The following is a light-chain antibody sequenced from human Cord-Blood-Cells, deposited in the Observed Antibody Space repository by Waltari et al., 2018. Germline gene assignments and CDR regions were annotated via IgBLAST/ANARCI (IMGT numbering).Light chain of an antibody. CDR3: QQRSNWPRT. CDR2: DAS. CDR1: QSVSSY. V-gene: IGKV3-11*01. J-gene: IGKJ1*01. Sequence: EIVLTQSPATLSLSPAERATLACRASQSVSSYLAWYQQKPGQAPRPLIYDASNRATGIPARFSGSGSGTDFTLTISSLEPEDFAVYYCQQRSNWPRTFGQGTKVEIK.